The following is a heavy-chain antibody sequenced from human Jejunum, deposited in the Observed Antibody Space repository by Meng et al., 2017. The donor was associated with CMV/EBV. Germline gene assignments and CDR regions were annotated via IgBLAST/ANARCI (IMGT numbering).Heavy chain of an antibody. Sequence: QVQLVESGGGLVKPGGSLGLSCAASGLTFSDQYMSWIRQAPGKGLELISYISSSGDYTNYADSVRGRFTVSRDNAKNSLYLQLNSLRAEDTALYYCTTVHYYAINYWGQGTLVTVSS. CDR1: GLTFSDQY. D-gene: IGHD1-26*01. CDR3: TTVHYYAINY. V-gene: IGHV3-11*06. J-gene: IGHJ4*02. CDR2: ISSSGDYT.